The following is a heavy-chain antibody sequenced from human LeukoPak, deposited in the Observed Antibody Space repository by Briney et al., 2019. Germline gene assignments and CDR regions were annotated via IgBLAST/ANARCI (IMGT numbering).Heavy chain of an antibody. CDR2: TYYRSKWYN. Sequence: SQTLSLTCAISGDSVSGTSVAWNWIRQSPSRGLEWLGRTYYRSKWYNDYAVSVKSRITINPDTSKNQISLQLNSVTPEDTAVYFCARTLIRGLDNWFDPWGQGTLVTVSS. D-gene: IGHD3-10*01. V-gene: IGHV6-1*01. CDR3: ARTLIRGLDNWFDP. J-gene: IGHJ5*02. CDR1: GDSVSGTSVA.